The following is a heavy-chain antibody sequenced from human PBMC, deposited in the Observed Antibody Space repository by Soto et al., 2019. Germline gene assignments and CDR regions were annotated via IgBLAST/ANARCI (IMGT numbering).Heavy chain of an antibody. CDR2: IIPIFGTA. J-gene: IGHJ5*02. D-gene: IGHD4-17*01. V-gene: IGHV1-69*01. CDR3: ATPKPDYGGNSGWFDP. Sequence: QVQLVQSGAEVKKPGSSVKVSCKASGGTFSSYAISWVRQAPGQGLEWMGGIIPIFGTANYAQNFQGRVTITADESTSTAYMELSSLRSEDTAVYYCATPKPDYGGNSGWFDPWGQGTLVTVSS. CDR1: GGTFSSYA.